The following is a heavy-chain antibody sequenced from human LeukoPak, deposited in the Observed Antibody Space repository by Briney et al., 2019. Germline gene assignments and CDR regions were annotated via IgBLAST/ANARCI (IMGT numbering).Heavy chain of an antibody. J-gene: IGHJ3*02. CDR2: IYNSGST. CDR1: GVSISSYY. CDR3: ARVESYPLRNAFDI. Sequence: KPSETLSLTCTVSGVSISSYYWSWIRQPPGKGLEWIGYIYNSGSTNYNPSLKSRVTISVDTSKNPFSLKLSSVTAADTAVYYCARVESYPLRNAFDIGGQGTMVTVSS. D-gene: IGHD1-14*01. V-gene: IGHV4-59*01.